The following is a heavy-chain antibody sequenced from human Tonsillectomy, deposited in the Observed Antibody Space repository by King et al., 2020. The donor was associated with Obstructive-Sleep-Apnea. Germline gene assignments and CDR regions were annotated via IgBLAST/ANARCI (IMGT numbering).Heavy chain of an antibody. J-gene: IGHJ3*02. CDR3: VKDRAGGVPDAFDI. V-gene: IGHV3-9*01. CDR2: INWNSGNI. D-gene: IGHD3-16*01. CDR1: GLTFDDYA. Sequence: VQLVESGGGSVQPGGSLRLSCAASGLTFDDYAMHWVRQAPGKGLEWVSGINWNSGNIGYADSVKGRFTISRDNAKNSLYLQMNSLRAEDTALYYCVKDRAGGVPDAFDIWGQGTMVTVSS.